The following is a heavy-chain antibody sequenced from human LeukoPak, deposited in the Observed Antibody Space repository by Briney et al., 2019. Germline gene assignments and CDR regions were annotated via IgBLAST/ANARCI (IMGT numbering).Heavy chain of an antibody. CDR1: GFTFSSYR. CDR3: AKFLPTHIVVANYYFDY. CDR2: ISSSSSSNI. J-gene: IGHJ4*02. Sequence: TGGSLRLSCAASGFTFSSYRMNWVRQAPGKGLEWVSSISSSSSSNIYYADSVKGRFTISRDNSKNTLYLQMNSLRAEDTAVYYCAKFLPTHIVVANYYFDYWGQGTLVTVSS. V-gene: IGHV3-21*04. D-gene: IGHD2-21*01.